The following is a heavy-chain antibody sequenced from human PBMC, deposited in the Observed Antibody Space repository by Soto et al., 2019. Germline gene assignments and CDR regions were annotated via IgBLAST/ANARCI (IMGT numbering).Heavy chain of an antibody. V-gene: IGHV1-46*01. CDR2: INPSGGST. D-gene: IGHD6-13*01. CDR1: GYTFTSYY. J-gene: IGHJ3*02. Sequence: GASVKVSCKASGYTFTSYYMHWVRQAPGQGLEWMGIINPSGGSTSYAQKFQGRVTMTRDTSTSTVYMELSSLRSEDTAVYYCARGLAAAGTPDAFDIWGQGTMVTVSS. CDR3: ARGLAAAGTPDAFDI.